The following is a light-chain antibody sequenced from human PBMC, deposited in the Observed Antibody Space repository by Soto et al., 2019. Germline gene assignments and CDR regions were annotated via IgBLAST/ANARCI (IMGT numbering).Light chain of an antibody. Sequence: EIVMTQSPATLAVSPGERAALSCRASQSVSSNFAWYQQKPGQAPRLLIYGASSRATGTPARFSGSGSGTEFTLTISSLQSEDFAVYYWPYTFGLGTKLEIK. V-gene: IGKV3-15*01. CDR1: QSVSSN. J-gene: IGKJ2*01. CDR2: GAS. CDR3: PYT.